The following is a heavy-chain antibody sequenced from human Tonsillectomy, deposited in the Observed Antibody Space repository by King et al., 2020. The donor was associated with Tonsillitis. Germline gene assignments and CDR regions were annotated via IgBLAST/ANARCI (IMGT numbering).Heavy chain of an antibody. Sequence: VQLVESGGGVVQPGRSLRLSCAASGFTFSSYGMHWVRQAPGKGLEWVAVIWYDGSNKYYADSVKGRFTISRDNSKNTLDLQMNSLRAEDTAVYYCARANFSSDAFDIWGQGTMVTVSS. J-gene: IGHJ3*02. V-gene: IGHV3-33*01. CDR3: ARANFSSDAFDI. D-gene: IGHD4/OR15-4a*01. CDR1: GFTFSSYG. CDR2: IWYDGSNK.